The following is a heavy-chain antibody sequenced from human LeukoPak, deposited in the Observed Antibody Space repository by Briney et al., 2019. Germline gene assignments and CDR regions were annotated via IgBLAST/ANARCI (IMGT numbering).Heavy chain of an antibody. CDR3: ARESDSSSWRSYYYGMDV. D-gene: IGHD6-13*01. J-gene: IGHJ6*02. CDR1: GFTLSSYA. CDR2: ISGSGGST. V-gene: IGHV3-23*01. Sequence: GGSLRLSCAASGFTLSSYAMSWVRQAPGKGLEWVSAISGSGGSTYYADSVKGRFTISRDNSKNTLYLQMNSLRAEDTAVYYCARESDSSSWRSYYYGMDVWGQGTTVTVSS.